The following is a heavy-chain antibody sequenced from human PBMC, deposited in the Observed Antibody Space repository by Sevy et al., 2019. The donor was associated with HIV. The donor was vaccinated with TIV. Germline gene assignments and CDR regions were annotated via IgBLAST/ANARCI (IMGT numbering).Heavy chain of an antibody. D-gene: IGHD1-26*01. CDR3: AKGSKATDSAFDL. CDR2: VSYDGSTK. CDR1: GFTFSNYG. V-gene: IGHV3-30*18. Sequence: GGSLRLSCAASGFTFSNYGMHWVRQAPGKGLEWVAVVSYDGSTKYNADFVKGRFTISRDNSKNTVYLQMNTLRTEDTAVFYCAKGSKATDSAFDLWGQGTMVTVSS. J-gene: IGHJ3*01.